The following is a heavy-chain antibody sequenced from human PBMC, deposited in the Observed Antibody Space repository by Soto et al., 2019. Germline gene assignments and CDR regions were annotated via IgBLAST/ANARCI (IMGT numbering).Heavy chain of an antibody. CDR3: AGHAGGFDAFDI. V-gene: IGHV4-39*01. Sequence: QLQLQESGPGLVKPSETLSLTCTVSGGSISSSSYYWGWIRQPPGKGLEWIGSIYYSGSTYYNPSLQGRVPQSVEPSQKQVSPELSSVTAANTGVDFCAGHAGGFDAFDIWGQGTMVTVSS. D-gene: IGHD3-16*01. CDR2: IYYSGST. CDR1: GGSISSSSYY. J-gene: IGHJ3*02.